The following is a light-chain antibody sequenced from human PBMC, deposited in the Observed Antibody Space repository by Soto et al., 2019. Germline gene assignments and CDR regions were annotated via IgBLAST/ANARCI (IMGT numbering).Light chain of an antibody. CDR2: EVS. Sequence: HYALTQPASVSGSPGQSITISCTGTSSDVGGYNYVSWYQQHPGKAPKLMIYEVSNRPSGVSNRFSGSKSGNTASLTISGLQAEDEADYYCSAYTSSTPLVFGTGTTLTVL. V-gene: IGLV2-14*01. CDR1: SSDVGGYNY. CDR3: SAYTSSTPLV. J-gene: IGLJ1*01.